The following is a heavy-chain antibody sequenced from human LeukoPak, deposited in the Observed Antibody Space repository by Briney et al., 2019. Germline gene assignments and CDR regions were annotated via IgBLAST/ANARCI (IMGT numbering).Heavy chain of an antibody. CDR2: IYPGDSDT. D-gene: IGHD5-12*01. CDR3: ARHVDNHWFDP. J-gene: IGHJ5*02. Sequence: GESLKISCQGSGYSFTSYWIGGVRQMPGKGLEWMGIIYPGDSDTRYSPSFQGQVTISADKSISTAYLQWSSLKASDTAMYYCARHVDNHWFDPWGQGTLVTVSS. CDR1: GYSFTSYW. V-gene: IGHV5-51*01.